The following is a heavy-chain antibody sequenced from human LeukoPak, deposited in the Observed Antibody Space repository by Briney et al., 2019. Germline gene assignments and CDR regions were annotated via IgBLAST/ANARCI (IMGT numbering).Heavy chain of an antibody. CDR2: IWYDGSNK. D-gene: IGHD3-22*01. Sequence: GGSLRLSCAASGFTFSSYGMHWVRQAPGKGLEWGAVIWYDGSNKYYADSVKGRFTISRDNSKNTLYLQMNSLRAEDTAVYYCARALLYYDSSGAYDYWGQGTLVTVSS. J-gene: IGHJ4*02. CDR1: GFTFSSYG. V-gene: IGHV3-33*01. CDR3: ARALLYYDSSGAYDY.